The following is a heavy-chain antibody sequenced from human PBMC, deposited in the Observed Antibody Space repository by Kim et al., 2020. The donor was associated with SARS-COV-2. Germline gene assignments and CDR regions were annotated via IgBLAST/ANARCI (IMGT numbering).Heavy chain of an antibody. Sequence: SVKVSCKASGGTFSSYAISWVRQAPGQGLEWMGGIIPIFGTANYAQKFQGRVTITADESTSTAYMELSSLRSEDTAVYYCARDGGYCSGGSCYRHYYYYGMDVWGQGTTVTVSS. CDR2: IIPIFGTA. D-gene: IGHD2-15*01. J-gene: IGHJ6*02. CDR3: ARDGGYCSGGSCYRHYYYYGMDV. V-gene: IGHV1-69*13. CDR1: GGTFSSYA.